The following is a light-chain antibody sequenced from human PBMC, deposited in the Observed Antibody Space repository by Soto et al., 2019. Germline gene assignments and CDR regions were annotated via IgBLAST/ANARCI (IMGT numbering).Light chain of an antibody. CDR1: RSINKN. CDR3: QQYDDWPGVT. V-gene: IGKV3-15*01. CDR2: DAS. J-gene: IGKJ3*01. Sequence: EIVMTQSPASLSVSPGERATLSCRASRSINKNLAWYQQKPGQSPRFLIYDASTRATGIPARFSGSGSGTDFTLTISSLQSEDSATYYCQQYDDWPGVTFGPGTKVEIK.